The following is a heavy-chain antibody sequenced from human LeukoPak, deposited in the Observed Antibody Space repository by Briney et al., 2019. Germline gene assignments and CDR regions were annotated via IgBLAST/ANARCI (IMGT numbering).Heavy chain of an antibody. CDR1: GGTFSSYA. D-gene: IGHD2-8*01. V-gene: IGHV1-69*01. J-gene: IGHJ3*02. CDR2: IIPIFGTA. CDR3: ARETTVCTNGVCYEYDDAFDI. Sequence: SVKVSCKASGGTFSSYAISWVRQAPGQGLVWMGGIIPIFGTANYAQKFQGRVTITADESTSTAYMELSSLRSEDTAVYYCARETTVCTNGVCYEYDDAFDIWGQGTMVTVSS.